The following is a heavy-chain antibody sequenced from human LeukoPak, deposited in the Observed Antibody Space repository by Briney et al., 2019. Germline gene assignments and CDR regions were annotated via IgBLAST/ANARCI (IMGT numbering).Heavy chain of an antibody. V-gene: IGHV3-30*02. CDR2: IRYDGSNK. Sequence: HSGGSLRLSCAASGFTFSNYGMHWVRQAPGKGLEWVSFIRYDGSNKYYADSVKGRFTISRDNSKNTLYLQMDSLRAEDTAVYYCAKEDSSSWPIYYNYHMDVWGKGTTVTISS. CDR3: AKEDSSSWPIYYNYHMDV. J-gene: IGHJ6*03. CDR1: GFTFSNYG. D-gene: IGHD6-13*01.